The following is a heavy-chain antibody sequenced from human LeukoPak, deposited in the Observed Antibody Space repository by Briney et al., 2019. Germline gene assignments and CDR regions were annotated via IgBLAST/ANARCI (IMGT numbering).Heavy chain of an antibody. J-gene: IGHJ4*02. Sequence: GGSLRLSCAASGFTFSSYWMSWVRQAPGKGLEWVANIKQDESEKYYVDSVKGRFTISRDNAKNSLYLQMNSLRAEDTAVYYCARDKIEGPTKLDYWGQGILVTVSS. V-gene: IGHV3-7*01. CDR2: IKQDESEK. CDR1: GFTFSSYW. CDR3: ARDKIEGPTKLDY. D-gene: IGHD1-1*01.